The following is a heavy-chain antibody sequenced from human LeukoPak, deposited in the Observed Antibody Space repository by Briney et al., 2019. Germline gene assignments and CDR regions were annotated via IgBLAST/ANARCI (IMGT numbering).Heavy chain of an antibody. Sequence: GGSLRLSCVGSGFTFNTYWMNWVRQAPGKGLEWVANIREDGSEIYYLDSVKGRLTIFRDNAENSLYLQMNGLRAEDTAVYYCARHWAHLDYWGQGTLVTVSS. V-gene: IGHV3-7*01. J-gene: IGHJ4*02. D-gene: IGHD7-27*01. CDR3: ARHWAHLDY. CDR2: IREDGSEI. CDR1: GFTFNTYW.